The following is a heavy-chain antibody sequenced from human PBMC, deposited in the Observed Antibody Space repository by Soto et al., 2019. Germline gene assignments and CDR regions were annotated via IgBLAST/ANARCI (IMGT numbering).Heavy chain of an antibody. J-gene: IGHJ5*02. Sequence: GGSLRLSCAASGFTFSSYSMNWVRQAPGKGLEWVSSISSSSSYIYYADSVKGRFTISRDNAKNSLYLQMNSLRAEDTAVYYWARVYGDYPNNWFDPWGQGTLVTVSS. CDR3: ARVYGDYPNNWFDP. CDR1: GFTFSSYS. V-gene: IGHV3-21*01. CDR2: ISSSSSYI. D-gene: IGHD4-17*01.